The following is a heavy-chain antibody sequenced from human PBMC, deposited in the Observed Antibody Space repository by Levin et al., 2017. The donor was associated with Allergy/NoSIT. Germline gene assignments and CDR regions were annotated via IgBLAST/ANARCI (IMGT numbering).Heavy chain of an antibody. CDR3: AKKFSWYQLSYYFDY. D-gene: IGHD2-2*01. Sequence: GSLRLSCAASGFTFSSYAMSWVRQAPGKGLEWVSAISGSGGSTYYADSVKGRFTISRDNSKNTLYLQMNSLRAEDTAVYYCAKKFSWYQLSYYFDYWGQGTLVTVSS. V-gene: IGHV3-23*01. CDR2: ISGSGGST. J-gene: IGHJ4*02. CDR1: GFTFSSYA.